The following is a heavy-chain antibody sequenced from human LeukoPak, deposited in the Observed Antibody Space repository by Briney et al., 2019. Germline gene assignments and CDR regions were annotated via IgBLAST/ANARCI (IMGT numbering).Heavy chain of an antibody. CDR3: ARAGSGWYSSGAYFDY. Sequence: ASVKVSCKASGYPFISYAMHWVRQAPGQRLEWMGWINVGNGNTEYAQKFQGRVTITRDTSATATYMELSSLRSEDTAVYYCARAGSGWYSSGAYFDYWGQGTLVTVSS. J-gene: IGHJ4*02. CDR1: GYPFISYA. V-gene: IGHV1-3*01. D-gene: IGHD6-19*01. CDR2: INVGNGNT.